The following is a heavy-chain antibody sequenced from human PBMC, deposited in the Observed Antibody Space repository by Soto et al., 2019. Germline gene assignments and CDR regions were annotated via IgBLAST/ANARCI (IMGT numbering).Heavy chain of an antibody. CDR2: ISYDGSNK. V-gene: IGHV3-30*18. Sequence: QVQLVESGGGVVQPGRSLRLSCAASGFTFSSYGMHWVRQAPGKGLEWVAVISYDGSNKYYADSVKGRFTISRDNSKNTLYLQMNSLRAEDTVVYYCAKDRGLRFLEEAFDYWGQGTLVTVSS. J-gene: IGHJ4*02. CDR1: GFTFSSYG. D-gene: IGHD3-3*01. CDR3: AKDRGLRFLEEAFDY.